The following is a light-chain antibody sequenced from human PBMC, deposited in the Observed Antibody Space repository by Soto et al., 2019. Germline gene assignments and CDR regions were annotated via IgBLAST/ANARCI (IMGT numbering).Light chain of an antibody. CDR2: GAS. V-gene: IGKV3-20*01. J-gene: IGKJ2*01. CDR1: QSVSSSY. Sequence: EIVLTQSPGTLSLSPGERVTLSCRASQSVSSSYLAWYQQKPGQAPRLLIYGASSRATGIPDRFSGSGSGTDFTLTISRLEPEDFAVYYCQQYGSSLSMYTFGQGTKLEIK. CDR3: QQYGSSLSMYT.